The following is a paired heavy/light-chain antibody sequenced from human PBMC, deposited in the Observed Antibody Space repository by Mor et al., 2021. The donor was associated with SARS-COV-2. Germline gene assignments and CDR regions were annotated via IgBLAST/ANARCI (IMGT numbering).Light chain of an antibody. J-gene: IGKJ2*01. CDR1: QTISSY. CDR3: QQGYSTLYT. CDR2: AAS. Sequence: DIQMTQSPSSLSASVGDRVTITCRASQTISSYLNWYQQKPGKAPKLLIYAASSLQSGVPSRFSGSGSGTDFTLTISSLQPEDFATYYCQQGYSTLYTFGQGTKLEIK. V-gene: IGKV1-39*01.
Heavy chain of an antibody. J-gene: IGHJ3*02. CDR1: GFTFGDYA. D-gene: IGHD2-15*01. V-gene: IGHV3-49*03. Sequence: ELQLVDSGGGLVQPGRSLRLSCTASGFTFGDYAMNWFRQAPGKGLEWVGFIRSKVYGGTTEYAASVKGRFTISRDDSKSVAYLQMNSLKIEDTAVYYCARENFIIGEVVVGAADAFDIWGQGTLVTVSS. CDR2: IRSKVYGGTT. CDR3: ARENFIIGEVVVGAADAFDI.